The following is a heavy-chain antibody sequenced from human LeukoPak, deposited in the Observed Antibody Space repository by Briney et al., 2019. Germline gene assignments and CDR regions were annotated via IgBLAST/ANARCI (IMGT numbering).Heavy chain of an antibody. Sequence: GGSLRLSCAASGIPFSNYSLTWVRQAPGKGLVWVSSISGSSRYIHYSDSVRGRFSISRDNAKNSVYLQMDSLTADDTAVYYCARVNSALVVSSEGSWAGSLGLDHWGQGILVIVSS. CDR1: GIPFSNYS. V-gene: IGHV3-21*06. J-gene: IGHJ4*02. CDR2: ISGSSRYI. CDR3: ARVNSALVVSSEGSWAGSLGLDH. D-gene: IGHD3-22*01.